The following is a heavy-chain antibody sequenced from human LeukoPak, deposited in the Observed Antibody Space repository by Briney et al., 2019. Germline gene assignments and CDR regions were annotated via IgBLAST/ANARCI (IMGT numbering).Heavy chain of an antibody. CDR2: IYITGST. J-gene: IGHJ5*02. CDR3: ARGGRSSSSWFDP. CDR1: GGPISTYY. V-gene: IGHV4-4*07. D-gene: IGHD6-6*01. Sequence: PSETLSLTCTVSGGPISTYYWSWIRQPAGKGLEWIGRIYITGSTNYNPSLKSRVTISLDTSKNQFSLKLTSVTVADTAVYYCARGGRSSSSWFDPWGQGTLVTVSS.